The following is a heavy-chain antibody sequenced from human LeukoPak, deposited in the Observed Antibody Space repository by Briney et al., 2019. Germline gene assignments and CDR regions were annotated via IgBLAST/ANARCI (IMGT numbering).Heavy chain of an antibody. CDR3: AKDWVVAAKGYYYGMDV. V-gene: IGHV3-23*01. Sequence: GGSLRLSCAASGFTFSNYAMGWVRQPPGKGLEWVSAISGSGGSTYYADSVKGRFTISRDNSKNTLYLQMNSLRAEDTAVYYCAKDWVVAAKGYYYGMDVWGQGTTVTVSS. J-gene: IGHJ6*02. CDR2: ISGSGGST. CDR1: GFTFSNYA. D-gene: IGHD2-15*01.